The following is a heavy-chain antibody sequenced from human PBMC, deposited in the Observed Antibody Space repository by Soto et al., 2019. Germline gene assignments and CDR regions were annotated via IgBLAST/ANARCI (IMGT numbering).Heavy chain of an antibody. V-gene: IGHV3-30*03. D-gene: IGHD2-8*02. Sequence: QVQLVESGGGVVQPGRSLRLSCAVSGFTVSTYGMHWVRQAPGKWLEWVAVISRDGGTKYYADSVKGRFTSSRDNSRNTLFLEMNSVRGGEMAVYYCTGEGASGYWWQGTLVTVSS. J-gene: IGHJ4*02. CDR3: TGEGASGY. CDR1: GFTVSTYG. CDR2: ISRDGGTK.